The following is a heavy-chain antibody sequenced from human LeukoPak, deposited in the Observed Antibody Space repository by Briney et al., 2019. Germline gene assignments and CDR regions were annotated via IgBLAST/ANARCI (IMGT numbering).Heavy chain of an antibody. J-gene: IGHJ6*02. Sequence: GGSLRLSCAASGFTFSSYAMSWVRQAPGKGLEWVSASSGSGGSTYYADSVKGRFTISRDNSKNTLYLQMNSLRAEDTAVYYCAKDSTVAAGDSYGMDVWGQGTTVTVSS. CDR1: GFTFSSYA. CDR2: SSGSGGST. D-gene: IGHD6-13*01. CDR3: AKDSTVAAGDSYGMDV. V-gene: IGHV3-23*01.